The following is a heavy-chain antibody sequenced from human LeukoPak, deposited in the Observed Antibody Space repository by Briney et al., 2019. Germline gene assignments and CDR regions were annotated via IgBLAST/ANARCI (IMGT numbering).Heavy chain of an antibody. V-gene: IGHV4-59*01. D-gene: IGHD6-13*01. Sequence: SETLSLACTVSGGSISSYYWSWIRQPPGKGLEWIGYIYYIGSTNYNPSLKSRVTISVDTSKNQFSLKLSSVTAADTAVYYCARAPYSSSWYGTYYYYYYMDVWGKGTTVTISS. CDR1: GGSISSYY. J-gene: IGHJ6*03. CDR2: IYYIGST. CDR3: ARAPYSSSWYGTYYYYYYMDV.